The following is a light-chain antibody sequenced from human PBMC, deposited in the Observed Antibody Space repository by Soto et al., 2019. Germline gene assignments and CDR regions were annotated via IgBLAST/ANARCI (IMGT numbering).Light chain of an antibody. V-gene: IGKV3-20*01. J-gene: IGKJ4*01. CDR1: QSVSSSY. CDR2: GAS. CDR3: QQNSSSPT. Sequence: EIVLTQSPGTLSLSPGERATLSCRASQSVSSSYLAWYQQKPGQAPRLLIYGASSRATGIPDRFSGSGSGTDFTLTISRLEPEDFEVYYCQQNSSSPTFGGGTNVQSK.